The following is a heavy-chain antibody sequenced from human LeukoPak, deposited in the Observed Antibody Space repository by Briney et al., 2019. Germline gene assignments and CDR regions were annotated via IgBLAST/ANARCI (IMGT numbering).Heavy chain of an antibody. V-gene: IGHV3-21*01. D-gene: IGHD3-3*01. CDR2: ISSSSSYI. CDR1: GFTFSSYS. Sequence: SGGSLRLSCAASGFTFSSYSMNWVRQAPAKGLEWVSSISSSSSYIYYADSVKGRFTISRDNAKNSLYLQMNSLRADDTAVYYSLRHRRKPAPDARGYYYYMAVWGKGTTLTVYS. CDR3: LRHRRKPAPDARGYYYYMAV. J-gene: IGHJ6*03.